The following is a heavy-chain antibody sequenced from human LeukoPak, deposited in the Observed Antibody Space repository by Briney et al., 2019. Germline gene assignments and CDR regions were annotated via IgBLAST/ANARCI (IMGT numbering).Heavy chain of an antibody. CDR3: ARGLTGTLNV. CDR1: GYTFTGYY. Sequence: ASVKVSCKASGYTFTGYYMHWVRQAPGQGLEWMGWINPNSGGTNYAQKFQGRVTMTRNTSISTAYMELSSLRSEDTAVYYCARGLTGTLNVWGQGTTVTVSS. CDR2: INPNSGGT. J-gene: IGHJ6*02. V-gene: IGHV1-2*02. D-gene: IGHD1-7*01.